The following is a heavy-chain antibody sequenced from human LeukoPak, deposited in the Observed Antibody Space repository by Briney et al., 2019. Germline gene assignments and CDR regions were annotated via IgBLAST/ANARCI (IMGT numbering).Heavy chain of an antibody. J-gene: IGHJ4*02. D-gene: IGHD2-2*01. Sequence: GGSLRLSCAASGFTFSSYEMNWVRQAPGKGLEWVSYISSGGSTIYYVDSVKGRFTISRDNAKKSLYLQMNSLRAEDTAVYYCARERESGTTDYWGQGTLVTVSS. V-gene: IGHV3-48*03. CDR2: ISSGGSTI. CDR1: GFTFSSYE. CDR3: ARERESGTTDY.